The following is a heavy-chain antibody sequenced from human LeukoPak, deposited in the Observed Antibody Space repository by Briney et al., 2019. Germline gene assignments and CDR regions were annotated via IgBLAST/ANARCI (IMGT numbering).Heavy chain of an antibody. D-gene: IGHD3-10*01. J-gene: IGHJ6*02. CDR2: INSDGSST. Sequence: GGSLRLSCAASGFTFSSYWMHWVRQAPGKGLVWVSRINSDGSSTSYADSVKGRFTIFRDNAKNTLYLQMNSLRAEDTAVYYCARPLGSGSPGYYGMDVWGQGTTVTVSS. CDR3: ARPLGSGSPGYYGMDV. V-gene: IGHV3-74*01. CDR1: GFTFSSYW.